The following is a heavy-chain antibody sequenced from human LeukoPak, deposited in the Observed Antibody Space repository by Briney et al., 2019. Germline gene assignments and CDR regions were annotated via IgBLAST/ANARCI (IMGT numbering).Heavy chain of an antibody. V-gene: IGHV3-21*01. CDR1: GFTFSSSA. CDR3: ARDRSATYYDTPFDY. Sequence: GGSLRLSCAASGFTFSSSAMSWVRQAPGKGLEWVSSISSSSSYIYYADSVKGRFTISRDNAKNSLYLQMNSLRAEDTAVYYCARDRSATYYDTPFDYWGQGTLVTVSS. J-gene: IGHJ4*02. D-gene: IGHD3-22*01. CDR2: ISSSSSYI.